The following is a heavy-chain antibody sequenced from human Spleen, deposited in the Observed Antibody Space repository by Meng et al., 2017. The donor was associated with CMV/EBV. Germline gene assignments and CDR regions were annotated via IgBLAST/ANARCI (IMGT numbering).Heavy chain of an antibody. CDR2: IQNDETIQ. CDR1: GFIFIDYG. J-gene: IGHJ5*02. CDR3: AKGGYINWFDP. Sequence: GESLKISCVSSGFIFIDYGMHWVRQVPGKGLEWVAFIQNDETIQYYADSVKGRFTISRDNSQSTLYLQMNSLRAEDTAVYYCAKGGYINWFDPWGQGALVTVSS. V-gene: IGHV3-30*02. D-gene: IGHD5-24*01.